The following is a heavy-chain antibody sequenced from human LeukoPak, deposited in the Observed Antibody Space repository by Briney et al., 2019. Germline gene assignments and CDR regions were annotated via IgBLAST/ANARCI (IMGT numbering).Heavy chain of an antibody. Sequence: PSQTLSLTCTVSGGSVSRGYYYWSWIRQPAGERLEWIGRIYTDGSTYYNPSLKSRVTKSLATSKNHFSLKLTSVTAADTAVYYCAREAVSGPFHYWGQGTLVTVSS. CDR3: AREAVSGPFHY. CDR2: IYTDGST. D-gene: IGHD6-19*01. V-gene: IGHV4-61*02. J-gene: IGHJ4*02. CDR1: GGSVSRGYYY.